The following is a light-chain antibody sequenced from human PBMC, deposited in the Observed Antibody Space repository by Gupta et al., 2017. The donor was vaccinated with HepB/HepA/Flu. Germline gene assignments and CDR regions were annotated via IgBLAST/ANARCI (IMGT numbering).Light chain of an antibody. Sequence: DIQMTQSPSTLSAFIGDRVTITCRASEYVSTWVAWYQQKPGKAPKLLISKASSLVNGVPLRFSGSGSGTEFTLTISSLQPDDFATYYCQHYNKYPVTFGGGTKVEMK. CDR3: QHYNKYPVT. V-gene: IGKV1-5*03. CDR1: EYVSTW. CDR2: KAS. J-gene: IGKJ4*01.